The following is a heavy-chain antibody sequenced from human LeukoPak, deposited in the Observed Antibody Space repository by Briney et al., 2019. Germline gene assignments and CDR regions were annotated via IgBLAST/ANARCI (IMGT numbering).Heavy chain of an antibody. CDR2: INHSGVT. Sequence: SETLSLTCAVYGGSFSGYYWSWLRQSPGKRLHWIGEINHSGVTDYNPSLGSRGTISVDPSKGQFSLKLNSVTAADTAVYYRARGLGLSRANYFDFWGQGTLVTVSS. CDR3: ARGLGLSRANYFDF. J-gene: IGHJ4*02. V-gene: IGHV4-34*01. CDR1: GGSFSGYY. D-gene: IGHD3-16*01.